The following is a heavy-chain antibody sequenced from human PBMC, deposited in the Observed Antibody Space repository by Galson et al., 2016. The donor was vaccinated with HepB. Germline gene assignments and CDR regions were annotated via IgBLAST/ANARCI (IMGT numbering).Heavy chain of an antibody. CDR2: IRSKANSYAT. J-gene: IGHJ6*02. V-gene: IGHV3-73*01. D-gene: IGHD4-17*01. CDR3: TRPARDYGDYGVYYYGMDV. CDR1: GFTFSGSA. Sequence: SLRLSCAASGFTFSGSATHWVRQASGKGLEWVGRIRSKANSYATAYAASVKGRFTISRDDSKNTAYLQMNSLKTEDTAVYYCTRPARDYGDYGVYYYGMDVWGQGTTVTVSS.